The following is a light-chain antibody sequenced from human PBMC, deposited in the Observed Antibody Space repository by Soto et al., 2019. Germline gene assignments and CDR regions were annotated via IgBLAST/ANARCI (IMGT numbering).Light chain of an antibody. CDR2: GAS. CDR1: QSISDT. Sequence: ETVMTQSPATLSVSPGGRATLSCRASQSISDTLAWYQQKPGQAPRLLIHGASTRAPGFPARFSGSGSGTDFTLTISRLEPEDFAVYYCQQYGSSPVGTFGQGTKVDIK. J-gene: IGKJ1*01. V-gene: IGKV3-15*01. CDR3: QQYGSSPVGT.